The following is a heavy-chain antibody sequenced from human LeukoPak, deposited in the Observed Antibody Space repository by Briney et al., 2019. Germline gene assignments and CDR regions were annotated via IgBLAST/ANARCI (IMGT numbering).Heavy chain of an antibody. V-gene: IGHV3-23*01. Sequence: PGGSLRLSCAASGFTFSSFAMTWVRQAPGKGLEWVSTILGSGGNTYYADSVKGRFTISRDNTKNTLYLQMNSLRVEDTAIYYCAKSSYTWYEYYWGQGTLVTVSS. CDR3: AKSSYTWYEYY. CDR2: ILGSGGNT. CDR1: GFTFSSFA. J-gene: IGHJ4*02. D-gene: IGHD6-13*01.